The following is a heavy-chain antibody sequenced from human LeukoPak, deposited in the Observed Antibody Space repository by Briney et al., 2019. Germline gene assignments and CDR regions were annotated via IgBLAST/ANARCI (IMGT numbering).Heavy chain of an antibody. Sequence: GGSLRLSCTGSGFTLSSYAMNGVRRAPGQGLEWVSSISSSSSDIYYTDSVKGRLTISRDNAKNSLYLQMNSLRAEDTAVYYCVTDYGGSSGAFDIWGQGTMVTVSS. CDR3: VTDYGGSSGAFDI. CDR1: GFTLSSYA. V-gene: IGHV3-21*01. J-gene: IGHJ3*02. CDR2: ISSSSSDI. D-gene: IGHD4-23*01.